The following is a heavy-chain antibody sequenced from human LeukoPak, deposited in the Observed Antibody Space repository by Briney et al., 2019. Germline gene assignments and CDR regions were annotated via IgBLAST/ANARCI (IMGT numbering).Heavy chain of an antibody. J-gene: IGHJ6*03. V-gene: IGHV5-51*01. Sequence: GESLKISCKGSGYSFTSYWIGWVRQMPGKGLEWMGIIYPGDSDTRYSPSFQGQVTISADKSISTAYLQWSSLKASDTATYYCARHFRPVPYYMDVWGKGTTVTVSS. CDR2: IYPGDSDT. CDR3: ARHFRPVPYYMDV. CDR1: GYSFTSYW. D-gene: IGHD6-6*01.